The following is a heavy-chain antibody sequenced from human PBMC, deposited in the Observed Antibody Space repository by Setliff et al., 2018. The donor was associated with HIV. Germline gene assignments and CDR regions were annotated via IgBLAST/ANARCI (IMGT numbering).Heavy chain of an antibody. Sequence: LRLSCAASGFSFSSYGMQWVRQAPGKGLEWVTFIAYDGSREQYIDSVKGRFTISRDTSKNTVYLHMDSLKFEDAAMYYCAKLRYSHDSSGYGIDSWGQGTLVTVSS. CDR2: IAYDGSRE. V-gene: IGHV3-30*02. D-gene: IGHD3-22*01. CDR1: GFSFSSYG. CDR3: AKLRYSHDSSGYGIDS. J-gene: IGHJ4*02.